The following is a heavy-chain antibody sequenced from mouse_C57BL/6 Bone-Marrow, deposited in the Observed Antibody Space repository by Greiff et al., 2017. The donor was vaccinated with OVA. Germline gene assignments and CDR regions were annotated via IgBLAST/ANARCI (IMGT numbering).Heavy chain of an antibody. CDR2: LGPGSGST. CDR3: ARISNPFAD. Sequence: QVQLQQSGAELVKPGASVKISCKASGYTFTDYYINWVKQRPGQGLEWIGKLGPGSGSTHYNEKFKGKATLTADKSSSTAYMQLSSLTSEDSAVYFCARISNPFADWGQGTLVTVSA. CDR1: GYTFTDYY. V-gene: IGHV1-77*01. J-gene: IGHJ3*01. D-gene: IGHD2-5*01.